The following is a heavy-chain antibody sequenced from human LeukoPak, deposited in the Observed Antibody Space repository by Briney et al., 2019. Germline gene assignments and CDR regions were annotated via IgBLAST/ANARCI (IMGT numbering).Heavy chain of an antibody. J-gene: IGHJ4*02. CDR1: GYSISSGYY. Sequence: SETLSLTCTVSGYSISSGYYWGWIRQPPGKGLEWIGSIYHSGSTYYNPSLKSRVTISVDTSKNQFSLKLSSVTAADTAVYYCAGTGYSSSWPFGYWGQGTLVTVSS. V-gene: IGHV4-38-2*02. CDR3: AGTGYSSSWPFGY. D-gene: IGHD6-13*01. CDR2: IYHSGST.